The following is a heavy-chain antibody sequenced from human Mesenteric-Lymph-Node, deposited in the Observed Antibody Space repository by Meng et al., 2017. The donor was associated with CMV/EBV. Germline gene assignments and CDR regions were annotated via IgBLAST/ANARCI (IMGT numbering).Heavy chain of an antibody. D-gene: IGHD6-13*01. Sequence: ASVKVSCKASGYTFTSYAMHWVRQAPGQRLEWMGWSNAGNGNTKYSQEFQGRVTFTRDTSASTAYMVLSSLTSEDMAVYYCARARDSGSWLFDYWGQGSLVTVSS. CDR3: ARARDSGSWLFDY. J-gene: IGHJ4*02. V-gene: IGHV1-3*02. CDR2: SNAGNGNT. CDR1: GYTFTSYA.